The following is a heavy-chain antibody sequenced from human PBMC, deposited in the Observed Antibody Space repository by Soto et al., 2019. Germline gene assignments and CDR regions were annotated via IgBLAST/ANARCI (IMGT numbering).Heavy chain of an antibody. Sequence: QVQLVQSGAEVKKPGSSVKVSCKASGGTFSSYAISWVRQAPGQGLERMGGIIPIFGTANYAQKFQGRVTITADESTSTAYMELSSLRSEDTAVYYCARERRGGSSSGLDDYYYYYGMDVWGQGTTVTVSS. V-gene: IGHV1-69*01. CDR2: IIPIFGTA. CDR3: ARERRGGSSSGLDDYYYYYGMDV. J-gene: IGHJ6*02. D-gene: IGHD6-19*01. CDR1: GGTFSSYA.